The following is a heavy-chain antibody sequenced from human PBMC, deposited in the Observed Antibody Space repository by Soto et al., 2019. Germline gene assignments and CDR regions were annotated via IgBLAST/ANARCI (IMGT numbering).Heavy chain of an antibody. V-gene: IGHV1-8*01. D-gene: IGHD1-26*01. Sequence: ASVKVSCKASGYTFTNYDISWVRQATGQGLEWMGWMNPNSASTGYAQKFQGRVSMTRDTSINTAYMELSSLRSEDTAIYYCARMATSGTLNWFDPWGQGTLVTVS. J-gene: IGHJ5*02. CDR1: GYTFTNYD. CDR3: ARMATSGTLNWFDP. CDR2: MNPNSAST.